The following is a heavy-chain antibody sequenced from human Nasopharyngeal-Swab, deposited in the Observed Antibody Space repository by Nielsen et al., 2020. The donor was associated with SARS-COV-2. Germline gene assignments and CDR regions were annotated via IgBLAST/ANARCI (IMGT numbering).Heavy chain of an antibody. V-gene: IGHV4-34*01. CDR2: INHSGST. Sequence: WIRQPPGKGLEWIGEINHSGSTNYNPSLKSRVTISVDTSKNQFSLKLTSVTAADTAVYYCARRLSDPYYDSSGYIPYARYYYGLDVWGQGTTVTASS. D-gene: IGHD3-22*01. J-gene: IGHJ6*02. CDR3: ARRLSDPYYDSSGYIPYARYYYGLDV.